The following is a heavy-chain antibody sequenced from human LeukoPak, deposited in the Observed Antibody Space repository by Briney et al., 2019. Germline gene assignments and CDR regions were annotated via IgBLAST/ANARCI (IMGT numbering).Heavy chain of an antibody. D-gene: IGHD1-7*01. J-gene: IGHJ4*02. CDR2: INPDGSTI. V-gene: IGHV3-74*01. CDR1: GFTFSNYW. Sequence: PGGSLRLSCAASGFTFSNYWVHWVRQAPGKGLGWVSRINPDGSTINDADSVKGRFTISRDNAKNTLYLQMNSLRAEDTAVYYCATAGNYRFDYWGQGTLVTVSS. CDR3: ATAGNYRFDY.